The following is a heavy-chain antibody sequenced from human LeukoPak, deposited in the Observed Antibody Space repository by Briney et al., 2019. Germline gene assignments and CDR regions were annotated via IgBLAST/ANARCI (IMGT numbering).Heavy chain of an antibody. CDR1: GGSFSGYY. CDR3: ARSSSGWYRGEVY. J-gene: IGHJ4*02. D-gene: IGHD6-19*01. CDR2: INHSGST. Sequence: SETLSLTCTVYGGSFSGYYWSWIRQPPGKGLEWIGEINHSGSTNYNPSLKSRVTISVDTSKNQFSLKLSSVTAADTAVYYCARSSSGWYRGEVYWGQGTLVTVSS. V-gene: IGHV4-34*01.